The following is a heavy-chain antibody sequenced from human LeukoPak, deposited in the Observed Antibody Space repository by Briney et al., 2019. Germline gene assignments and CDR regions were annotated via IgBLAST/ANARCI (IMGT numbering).Heavy chain of an antibody. J-gene: IGHJ4*02. D-gene: IGHD6-19*01. CDR3: ARGGAVAGTKNPYLDY. CDR1: GGSISSYY. CDR2: IYYSGST. Sequence: PSETLSLTCTVSGGSISSYYWSWIRQPPGKGLEWIGYIYYSGSTNYNPSLKSRVTISVDTSKNQFSLKLSSVTAADTAVYYCARGGAVAGTKNPYLDYWGQGTLVTVSS. V-gene: IGHV4-59*08.